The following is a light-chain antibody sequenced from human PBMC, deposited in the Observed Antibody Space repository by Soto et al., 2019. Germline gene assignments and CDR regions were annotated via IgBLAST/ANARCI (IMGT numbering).Light chain of an antibody. CDR2: LGS. J-gene: IGKJ5*01. CDR3: MQALQAPIT. CDR1: HSLLHSNGYNY. Sequence: DIVMTQSPLSLPVTPGEPASISCRSSHSLLHSNGYNYLDWYLQKPGQSPQLLIYLGSNRASGVPDRFSGGGSGTDFTLSISTGEAGDVGVYYCMQALQAPITFGQGTRLEIK. V-gene: IGKV2-28*01.